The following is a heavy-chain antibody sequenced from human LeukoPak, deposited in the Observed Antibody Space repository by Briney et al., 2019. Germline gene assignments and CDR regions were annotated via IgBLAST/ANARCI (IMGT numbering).Heavy chain of an antibody. CDR2: ISTYNGNT. J-gene: IGHJ5*02. CDR3: AREFFQLTPRQNWLDP. CDR1: GYTFTTYG. Sequence: GASVKVSCKASGYTFTTYGINWVRQAPGQGLEWMGWISTYNGNTKYAERLQGRVTMTTETSTSTAYLELRSLRSDDTAMYYCAREFFQLTPRQNWLDPWGQGTLVTVSS. V-gene: IGHV1-18*01. D-gene: IGHD3-9*01.